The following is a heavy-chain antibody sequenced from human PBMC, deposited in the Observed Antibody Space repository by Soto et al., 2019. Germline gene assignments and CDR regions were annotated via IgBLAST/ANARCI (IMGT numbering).Heavy chain of an antibody. CDR1: GGSFTSNNW. CDR3: ASRDPGTSVDY. V-gene: IGHV4-4*02. Sequence: SETLSLTCAVSGGSFTSNNWWTWVRQPPGQGLEWIGEIYRTGSTNYYPSLKSRVTISLDKSENQFSLKVTSLTAADTAVYYCASRDPGTSVDYWGQGTLVTVSS. D-gene: IGHD1-7*01. J-gene: IGHJ4*02. CDR2: IYRTGST.